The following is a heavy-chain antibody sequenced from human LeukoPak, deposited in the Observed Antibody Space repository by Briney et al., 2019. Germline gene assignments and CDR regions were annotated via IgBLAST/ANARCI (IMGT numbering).Heavy chain of an antibody. V-gene: IGHV3-23*01. D-gene: IGHD2-2*01. CDR1: GFTFSSYA. CDR2: ISGSGGST. CDR3: AKDRPQAGYCSSTSCFIFDY. J-gene: IGHJ4*02. Sequence: GGSLRLSCAASGFTFSSYAMSWVRQAPGKGLEWVSAISGSGGSTYYADSVKGRFTISRDNSKNTLYLQMNSLRAEDTAVYYCAKDRPQAGYCSSTSCFIFDYWGQGTLVTVSS.